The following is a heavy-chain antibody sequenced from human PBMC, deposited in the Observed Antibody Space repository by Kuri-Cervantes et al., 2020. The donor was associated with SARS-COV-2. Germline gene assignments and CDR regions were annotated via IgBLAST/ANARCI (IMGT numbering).Heavy chain of an antibody. CDR2: IYTSGST. CDR1: GGSISSGSYY. V-gene: IGHV4-61*09. CDR3: ARGYYYDSSGSHTPYDAFDI. J-gene: IGHJ3*02. Sequence: LRLSCTVSGGSISSGSYYWSWIRQPAGKGLEWIGYIYTSGSTNYNPSLKSRVTISVDTSKNQFSLKLSSVTAADTAVYYCARGYYYDSSGSHTPYDAFDIWGQGTMVTVSS. D-gene: IGHD3-22*01.